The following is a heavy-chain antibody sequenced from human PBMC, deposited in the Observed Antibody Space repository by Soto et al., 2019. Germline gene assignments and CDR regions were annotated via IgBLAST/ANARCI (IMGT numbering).Heavy chain of an antibody. CDR3: ARGRYGDY. Sequence: QVHLVQSGAEVKKPGASVKVSCKGSGYDFTTYGITWVRQAPGQGLEWMAWISAHNGNTDYAQKLQSRVTVTRETSTSTAYMELRSMRSDDTAMYYCARGRYGDYWGQGALVTVSS. V-gene: IGHV1-18*01. J-gene: IGHJ4*02. CDR1: GYDFTTYG. CDR2: ISAHNGNT. D-gene: IGHD1-1*01.